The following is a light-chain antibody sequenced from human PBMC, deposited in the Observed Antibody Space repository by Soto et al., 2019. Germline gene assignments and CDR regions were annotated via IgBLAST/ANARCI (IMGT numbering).Light chain of an antibody. CDR2: DVS. J-gene: IGLJ1*01. CDR3: SSYTRGATDV. Sequence: QSALTQPASVSGSPGQSITISCTGTSSDVGGYNFVSWYQQHPGKAPKLMIYDVSNRPSGVSYRFSGFKSGNTASLTISGLQPEDEAEYYCSSYTRGATDVFGTGTKVTVL. CDR1: SSDVGGYNF. V-gene: IGLV2-14*03.